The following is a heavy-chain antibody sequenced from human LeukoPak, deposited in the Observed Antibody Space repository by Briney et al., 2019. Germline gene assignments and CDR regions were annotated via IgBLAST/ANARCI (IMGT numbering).Heavy chain of an antibody. J-gene: IGHJ4*02. CDR3: ASYWNGDSQFDY. CDR1: GLTFSSHW. Sequence: PGGSLRLSCAASGLTFSSHWMHWVRQAPGKGLEWVAVISYDGSNKYYADSVKGRFTISRDNSKNTLYLQMNSLRAEDTAVYYCASYWNGDSQFDYWGQGTLVTVSS. D-gene: IGHD4-17*01. CDR2: ISYDGSNK. V-gene: IGHV3-30*03.